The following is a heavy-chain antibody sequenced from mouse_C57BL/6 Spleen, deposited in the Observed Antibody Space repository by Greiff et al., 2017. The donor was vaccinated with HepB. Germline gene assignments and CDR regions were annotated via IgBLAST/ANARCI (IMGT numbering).Heavy chain of an antibody. CDR1: GYTFTDYE. Sequence: QVQLKQSGAELVRPGASVTLSCKASGYTFTDYEMHWVKQTPVHGLEWIGAIDPETGGTAYNQKFKGKAILTADKSSSTAYMELRSLTSEDSAVYYCTRGGTVVGDFDVWGTGTTVTVSS. D-gene: IGHD1-1*01. CDR3: TRGGTVVGDFDV. V-gene: IGHV1-15*01. J-gene: IGHJ1*03. CDR2: IDPETGGT.